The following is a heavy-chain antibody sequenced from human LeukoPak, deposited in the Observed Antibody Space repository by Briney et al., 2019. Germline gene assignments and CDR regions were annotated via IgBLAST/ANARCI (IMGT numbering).Heavy chain of an antibody. J-gene: IGHJ4*02. CDR3: ARDDAYCGGDCPKFDY. CDR1: GFTFSIYW. CDR2: INSDGSST. Sequence: QPGGSLRHSCAASGFTFSIYWMHWVRQAPGKGLVWVSRINSDGSSTSYADAVKGRFTISRDNAKNTLYLQMNSLRAEDTAVYYCARDDAYCGGDCPKFDYWGQGTLVTVSS. D-gene: IGHD2-21*02. V-gene: IGHV3-74*01.